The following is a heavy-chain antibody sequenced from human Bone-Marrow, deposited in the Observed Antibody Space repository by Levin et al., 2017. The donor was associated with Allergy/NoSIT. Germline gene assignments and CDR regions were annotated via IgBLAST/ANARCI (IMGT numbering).Heavy chain of an antibody. V-gene: IGHV3-21*01. Sequence: GESLKISCAASGFTFSSYSMNWVRQAPGKGLEWVSSISSSSSYIYYADSVKGRFTISRDNAKNSLYLQMNSLRAEDTAVYFCARDTSIFGLVIIKGVGMDVWGQGTTVTVSS. CDR2: ISSSSSYI. CDR3: ARDTSIFGLVIIKGVGMDV. J-gene: IGHJ6*02. CDR1: GFTFSSYS. D-gene: IGHD3-3*01.